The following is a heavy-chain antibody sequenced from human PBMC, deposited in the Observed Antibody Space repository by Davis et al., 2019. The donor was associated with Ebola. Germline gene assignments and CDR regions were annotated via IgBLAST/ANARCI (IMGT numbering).Heavy chain of an antibody. D-gene: IGHD3-22*01. CDR2: IYHSGST. V-gene: IGHV4-34*01. J-gene: IGHJ4*02. CDR1: GFTFSDYY. CDR3: ARGQHYYDSSGIDY. Sequence: MPGGSLRLSCAASGFTFSDYYMSWVRQPPGKGLEWIGEIYHSGSTNYNPSLKSRVTISVDKSKTQFSLKLNSVTAADTAVYYCARGQHYYDSSGIDYWGQGTLVTVSS.